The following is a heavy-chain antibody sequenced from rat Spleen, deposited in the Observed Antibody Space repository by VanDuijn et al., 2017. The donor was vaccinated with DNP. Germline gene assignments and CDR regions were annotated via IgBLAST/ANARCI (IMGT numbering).Heavy chain of an antibody. J-gene: IGHJ4*01. CDR3: ARSRMVVITGGAMDA. Sequence: EVQLQESGPGLVKPSQSLSLACSVTGFSITSNYWGWIRKFPGDKMEWIGHISYSGSTSYNPSLKSRISITRDTSKNQFFLQLNSVTTEDTATYYCARSRMVVITGGAMDAWGQGTSVTVSS. CDR2: ISYSGST. D-gene: IGHD1-12*02. V-gene: IGHV3-1*01. CDR1: GFSITSNY.